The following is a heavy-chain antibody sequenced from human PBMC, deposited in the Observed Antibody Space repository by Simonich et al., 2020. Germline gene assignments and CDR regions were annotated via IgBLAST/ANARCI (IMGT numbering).Heavy chain of an antibody. CDR3: ATGFEYSSSSWAFDI. CDR2: VDPEEGET. D-gene: IGHD6-6*01. CDR1: GYTFTDYY. Sequence: EFQLVQSGAEVKKPGATVKISCKVSGYTFTDYYMHRVKQAPGKGLEGTGLVDPEEGETRDAEKFQGRVPITADTSTDTAYMELSSLRSEDTAVYYCATGFEYSSSSWAFDIWGQGTMVTVSS. V-gene: IGHV1-69-2*01. J-gene: IGHJ3*02.